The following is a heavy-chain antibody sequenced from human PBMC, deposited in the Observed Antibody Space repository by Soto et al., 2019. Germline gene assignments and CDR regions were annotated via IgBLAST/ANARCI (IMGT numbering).Heavy chain of an antibody. V-gene: IGHV3-11*03. J-gene: IGHJ5*02. CDR2: ISSSSSYT. CDR1: GFTFSDYY. CDR3: ARLGGYYQSLDT. Sequence: GGSLRLSCAASGFTFSDYYMSWIRQAPGKGLEWVSYISSSSSYTNYADSVKGRFTIPRDNAKNSLYLQMNSLRAEDTAVYYCARLGGYYQSLDTWGQGTLVTVSS. D-gene: IGHD3-22*01.